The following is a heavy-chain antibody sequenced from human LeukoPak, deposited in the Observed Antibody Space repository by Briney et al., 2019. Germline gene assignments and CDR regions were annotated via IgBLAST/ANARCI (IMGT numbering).Heavy chain of an antibody. D-gene: IGHD1-26*01. Sequence: PGRSLSLSCAASGFIFTNYDMHWVRQAPGKGLEWVAVISNDGRNQYYPGSVKGRFTISRENAKNSLYLQMNSLRAGDTAVYYCARVGIVGANHDAFDIWGQGTMVTVSS. J-gene: IGHJ3*02. CDR1: GFIFTNYD. CDR3: ARVGIVGANHDAFDI. CDR2: ISNDGRNQ. V-gene: IGHV3-30*03.